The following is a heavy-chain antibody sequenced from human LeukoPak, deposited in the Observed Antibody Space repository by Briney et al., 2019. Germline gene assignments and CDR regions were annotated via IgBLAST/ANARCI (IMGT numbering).Heavy chain of an antibody. J-gene: IGHJ4*02. Sequence: SETLSLTCTVSGGSISTFYWNWIRQSPGKGLEWIGYISVGGANNYNPSLKSRVSISVDTSKNQFSLKLSSVTAADTAVYYCARVPFGLGIDYWGQGTLVTVSS. V-gene: IGHV4-4*08. CDR3: ARVPFGLGIDY. CDR2: ISVGGAN. D-gene: IGHD3/OR15-3a*01. CDR1: GGSISTFY.